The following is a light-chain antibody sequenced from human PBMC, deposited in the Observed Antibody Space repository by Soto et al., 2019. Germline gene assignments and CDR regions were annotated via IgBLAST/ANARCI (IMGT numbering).Light chain of an antibody. V-gene: IGLV2-14*01. Sequence: QSALTQPASVSGSPGQSITISCTGTSSDVGRYNYVSWYQQYPGKVPKLMIYEVSNRPSGVSNRFSGSKSGNAASLTISGLQAEDEADYYCSSYTSSSTWVFGGGTKLTVL. CDR3: SSYTSSSTWV. CDR1: SSDVGRYNY. J-gene: IGLJ3*02. CDR2: EVS.